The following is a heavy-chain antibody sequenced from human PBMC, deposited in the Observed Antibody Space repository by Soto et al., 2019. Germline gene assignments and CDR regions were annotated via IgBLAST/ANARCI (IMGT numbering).Heavy chain of an antibody. D-gene: IGHD3-22*01. V-gene: IGHV1-69*02. CDR3: ARSLLGDYYDSDGLDN. CDR1: GGPYSKYS. J-gene: IGHJ4*02. Sequence: QVQVVQSGTEVKKPGSSVTVSCKASGGPYSKYSISWVRQAPGQGLEWMGRIIPIFDITNYAQKFQGRVTITADKSTSTVYMDLSSLRSEDTAVYYCARSLLGDYYDSDGLDNWGQGTLVTVSS. CDR2: IIPIFDIT.